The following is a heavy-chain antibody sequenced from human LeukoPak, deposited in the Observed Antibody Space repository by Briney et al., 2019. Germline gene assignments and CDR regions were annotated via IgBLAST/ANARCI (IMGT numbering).Heavy chain of an antibody. D-gene: IGHD6-19*01. CDR3: ARPQWLDSFDAFDI. CDR1: GFTFSSYG. Sequence: GGSLRLSCAASGFTFSSYGMHWVRRAPGKGLEWVAVIWFDGSNQYYADSVKGRFTISRDNSKNTLYLQMNSLRAEDTAVYYCARPQWLDSFDAFDIWGQGTMVTVSS. V-gene: IGHV3-33*01. J-gene: IGHJ3*02. CDR2: IWFDGSNQ.